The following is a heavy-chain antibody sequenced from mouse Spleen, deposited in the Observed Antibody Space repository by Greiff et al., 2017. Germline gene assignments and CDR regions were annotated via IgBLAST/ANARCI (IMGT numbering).Heavy chain of an antibody. J-gene: IGHJ3*01. Sequence: QVQLKESGPGLVAPSQSLSITCTVSGFSLTSYGVDWVRQSPGKGLEWLGVIWGGGSTNYNSALKSRLSISKDNSKSQVFLKMNSLQTDDTAMYYCASMIRFAYWGQGTLVTVSA. V-gene: IGHV2-6*01. CDR2: IWGGGST. CDR3: ASMIRFAY. D-gene: IGHD2-4*01. CDR1: GFSLTSYG.